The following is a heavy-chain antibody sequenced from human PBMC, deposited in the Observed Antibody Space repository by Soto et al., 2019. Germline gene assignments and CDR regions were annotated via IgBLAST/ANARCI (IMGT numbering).Heavy chain of an antibody. CDR1: GYTFTDYF. D-gene: IGHD2-2*01. V-gene: IGHV1-2*02. CDR2: INPNSGGT. Sequence: VEMVQSGAEVKKPGASVRVSCKASGYTFTDYFIHWVRQAPGQGLEWMGWINPNSGGTNYAQKFQVRVTMTRDTSITTVYLDLSRLRSDDTATYYCARDTKIPSNAIRDGRWGQGTLVTVSS. CDR3: ARDTKIPSNAIRDGR. J-gene: IGHJ4*02.